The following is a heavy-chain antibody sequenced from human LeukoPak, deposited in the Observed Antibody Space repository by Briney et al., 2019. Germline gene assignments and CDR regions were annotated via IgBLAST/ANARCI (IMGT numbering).Heavy chain of an antibody. CDR2: IKQDASER. CDR3: ATPTAGTWHFDY. J-gene: IGHJ4*02. CDR1: GFTFSSYA. V-gene: IGHV3-7*01. Sequence: GGSLRLSCAASGFTFSSYAMTWVRQAPGKGLEWVANIKQDASERYYVDSVKGRFTISRDNAKNSLYLQMNSLRAEDTAVYYCATPTAGTWHFDYWGQGTLVTVSS. D-gene: IGHD1-1*01.